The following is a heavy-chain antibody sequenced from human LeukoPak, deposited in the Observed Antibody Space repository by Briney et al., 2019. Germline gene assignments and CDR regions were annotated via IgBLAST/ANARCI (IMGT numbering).Heavy chain of an antibody. CDR2: IYYSGST. CDR3: AREQRRTYYYDSTPFN. V-gene: IGHV4-31*03. CDR1: GGSISSGGYY. D-gene: IGHD3-22*01. Sequence: SETLSLTCTVSGGSISSGGYYWSWIRQHPGKGLEWIGYIYYSGSTYYNPSLKSRVTISVDTSKNQFSLKLSSVTAADTAVYYCAREQRRTYYYDSTPFNWGQGTLVTVSS. J-gene: IGHJ4*02.